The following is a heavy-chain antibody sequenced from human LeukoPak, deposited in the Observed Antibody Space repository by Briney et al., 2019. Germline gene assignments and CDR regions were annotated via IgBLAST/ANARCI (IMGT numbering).Heavy chain of an antibody. CDR2: VYYSGST. CDR3: ARHSAAFDY. CDR1: GGSISNYY. D-gene: IGHD3-10*01. Sequence: PSETLSLTCTVSGGSISNYYWSWLRQPPGKGLEWIGYVYYSGSTNYYPSLKSRVTISVDTSKKQFSLKLSSVTAADTAVYYCARHSAAFDYWGQGTLVTVSS. V-gene: IGHV4-59*08. J-gene: IGHJ4*02.